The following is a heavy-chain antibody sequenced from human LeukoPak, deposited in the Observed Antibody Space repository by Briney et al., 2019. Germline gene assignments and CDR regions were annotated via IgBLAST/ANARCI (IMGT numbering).Heavy chain of an antibody. Sequence: SETLSLTCTVSGGSISSSSYYWGWIRQPPGKGLEWIGSIYYSGSTYYNPSPKSRVTISVDTSKNQFSLKLSSVTAADTAVYYCASLRYYYDSSGYEFDPWGQGTLVTVSS. V-gene: IGHV4-39*01. CDR2: IYYSGST. CDR1: GGSISSSSYY. D-gene: IGHD3-22*01. CDR3: ASLRYYYDSSGYEFDP. J-gene: IGHJ5*02.